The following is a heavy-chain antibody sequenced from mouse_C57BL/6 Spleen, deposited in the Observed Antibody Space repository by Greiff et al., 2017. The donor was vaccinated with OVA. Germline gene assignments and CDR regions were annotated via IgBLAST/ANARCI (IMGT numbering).Heavy chain of an antibody. D-gene: IGHD1-1*01. CDR1: GYTFTSYW. Sequence: VKLQQPGAELVKPGASVKMSCKASGYTFTSYWITWVKQRPGQGLEWIGDIYPGSGSTNYNEKFKSKATLTVDTSSSTAYMQLSSLTSEDSAVYYCARGGSYYGSSIWYFDVWGTGTTVTVSS. V-gene: IGHV1-55*01. CDR3: ARGGSYYGSSIWYFDV. CDR2: IYPGSGST. J-gene: IGHJ1*03.